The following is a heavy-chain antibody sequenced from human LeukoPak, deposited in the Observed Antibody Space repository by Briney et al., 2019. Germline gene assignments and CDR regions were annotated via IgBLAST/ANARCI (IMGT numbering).Heavy chain of an antibody. J-gene: IGHJ4*02. Sequence: GGSLRLSCAASGFTFSSYAMHWVRQAPGKGLEWVAVISYDGSNKYYADSVKGRFTISRDNSKNMVYLQMNSLRADDTAVYYCAKTAVVITFRFDDWGQGALVTVSS. CDR3: AKTAVVITFRFDD. V-gene: IGHV3-30-3*01. D-gene: IGHD4/OR15-4a*01. CDR1: GFTFSSYA. CDR2: ISYDGSNK.